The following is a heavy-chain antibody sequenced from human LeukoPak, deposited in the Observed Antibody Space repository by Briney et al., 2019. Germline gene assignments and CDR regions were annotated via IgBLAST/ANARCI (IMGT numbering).Heavy chain of an antibody. CDR2: INPNSGGT. Sequence: GASVKVSCKASGYTFTSYDINWVRQATGQGLEWMGWINPNSGGTNYAQKFQGRVTMTRDTSISTAYMELRSLRSDDTAVYYCARVVSAAGSNWFDPWGQGTLVTVSS. CDR1: GYTFTSYD. CDR3: ARVVSAAGSNWFDP. J-gene: IGHJ5*02. D-gene: IGHD6-13*01. V-gene: IGHV1-2*02.